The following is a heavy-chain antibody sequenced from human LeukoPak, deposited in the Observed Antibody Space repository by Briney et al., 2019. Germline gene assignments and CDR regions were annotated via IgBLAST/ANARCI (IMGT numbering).Heavy chain of an antibody. CDR1: GYTFTGYY. CDR2: INPNSGGT. D-gene: IGHD5-18*01. J-gene: IGHJ4*02. Sequence: ASVKVSCKASGYTFTGYYMHWVRQAPGQGLEWMGWINPNSGGTNYAQKFQGWVTMTRDTSISTAYMELSSLRSEDTAVYYCARSRVDTVHFDYWGQGTLVTVSS. V-gene: IGHV1-2*04. CDR3: ARSRVDTVHFDY.